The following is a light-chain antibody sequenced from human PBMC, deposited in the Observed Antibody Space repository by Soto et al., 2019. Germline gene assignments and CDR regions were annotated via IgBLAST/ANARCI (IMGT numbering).Light chain of an antibody. CDR1: QSGWRRY. Sequence: EIVLTQSPGTLSLSPGERATLSCRGSQSGWRRYLAWYQQKPGQAPRLLIYGASSRATGIPDRFSGSGSGTDFTLTISRLEPEDFAVYYCQQYPGYTFGQGTKLEIK. J-gene: IGKJ2*01. V-gene: IGKV3-20*01. CDR3: QQYPGYT. CDR2: GAS.